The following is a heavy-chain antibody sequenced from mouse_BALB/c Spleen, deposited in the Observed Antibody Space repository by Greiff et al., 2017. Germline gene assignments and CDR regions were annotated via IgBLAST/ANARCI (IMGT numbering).Heavy chain of an antibody. J-gene: IGHJ2*01. CDR1: GFTFSSYA. CDR3: ARTRYDYFDY. D-gene: IGHD2-14*01. V-gene: IGHV5-6-5*01. Sequence: EVKLVESGGGLVKPGASLKLSCAASGFTFSSYAMSWVRQTPEKRLEWVASISSGGSTYYPDSVKGRFTISRDNARNILYLQMSSMRSEDTAMYYCARTRYDYFDYWGQGTTLTVSS. CDR2: ISSGGST.